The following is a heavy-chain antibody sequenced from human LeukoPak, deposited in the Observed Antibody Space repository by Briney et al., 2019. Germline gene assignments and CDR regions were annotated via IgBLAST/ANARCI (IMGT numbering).Heavy chain of an antibody. CDR2: ISAYNGNT. V-gene: IGHV1-18*01. CDR3: ARDKDYYGSAYFDY. D-gene: IGHD3-10*01. CDR1: GYTFTSYG. J-gene: IGHJ4*02. Sequence: GASVKVSCKASGYTFTSYGISWVRQAPGQGLEWMGWISAYNGNTNYAQKLQGRVTMTTDTSTSTAYMELRSLRSDDTAVYYCARDKDYYGSAYFDYWGQGTLVTVSS.